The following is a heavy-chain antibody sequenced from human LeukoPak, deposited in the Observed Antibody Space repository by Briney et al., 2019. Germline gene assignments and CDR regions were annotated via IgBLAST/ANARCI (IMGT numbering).Heavy chain of an antibody. CDR1: GFTFSDAW. V-gene: IGHV3-11*05. CDR2: ISSSSSYT. J-gene: IGHJ4*02. D-gene: IGHD3-16*01. CDR3: ARESAGGGYFDY. Sequence: GGSLRLSCAASGFTFSDAWMSWIRQAPGKGLEWVSYISSSSSYTNYADSVKGRFTISRDNAKNSLYLQMNSLRAEDTAVYYCARESAGGGYFDYWGQGTLVTVSS.